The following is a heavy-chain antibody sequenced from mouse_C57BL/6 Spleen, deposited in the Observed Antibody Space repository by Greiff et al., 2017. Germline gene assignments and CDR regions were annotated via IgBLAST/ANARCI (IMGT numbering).Heavy chain of an antibody. CDR2: IFPGSGST. D-gene: IGHD1-1*01. CDR1: GYTFTDYY. J-gene: IGHJ2*01. CDR3: ARWGFITTVVDYFDY. Sequence: QVQLKQSGPELVKPGASVKISCKASGYTFTDYYINWVKQRPGQGLEWIGWIFPGSGSTYYNEKFKGKATLTVDKSSSTAYMLLSSLTSEDSAVYFCARWGFITTVVDYFDYWGQGTTLTVSS. V-gene: IGHV1-75*01.